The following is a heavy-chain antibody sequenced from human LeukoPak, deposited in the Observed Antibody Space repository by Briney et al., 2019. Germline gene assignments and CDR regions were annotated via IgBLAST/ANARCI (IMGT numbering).Heavy chain of an antibody. CDR3: ARGSEEWLHFDY. Sequence: SDTLSLTCTLSGDPLSSYHWRWTRQPPGKGLECIGYIYHSGSTHHNPPLKSRVTISVDTSKSQFSLKLSSVTAADTAVYYCARGSEEWLHFDYWGQGTLVIVSS. D-gene: IGHD6-19*01. CDR1: GDPLSSYH. J-gene: IGHJ4*02. CDR2: IYHSGST. V-gene: IGHV4-59*07.